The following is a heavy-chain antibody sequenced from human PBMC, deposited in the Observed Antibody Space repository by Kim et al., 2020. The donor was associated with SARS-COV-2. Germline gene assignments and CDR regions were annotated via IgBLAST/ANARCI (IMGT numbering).Heavy chain of an antibody. V-gene: IGHV4-34*01. CDR3: ARVFRHYDSSGYGVFRWFDP. CDR2: INHSGST. CDR1: GGSFSGYY. Sequence: SETLSLTCAVYGGSFSGYYWSWIRQPPGKGLEWIGEINHSGSTNYNPSLKSRVTISVDTSKNQFSLKLSSVTAADTAVYYCARVFRHYDSSGYGVFRWFDPWGQGTLVTVSS. J-gene: IGHJ5*02. D-gene: IGHD3-22*01.